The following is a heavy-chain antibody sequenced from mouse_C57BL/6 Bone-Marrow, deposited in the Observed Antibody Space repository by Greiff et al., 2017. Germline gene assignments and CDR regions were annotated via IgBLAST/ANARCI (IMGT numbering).Heavy chain of an antibody. CDR2: ISYDGSN. CDR1: GYSITSGYY. V-gene: IGHV3-6*01. Sequence: EVQRVESGPGLVKPSQSLSLTCSVTGYSITSGYYWNWIRQFPGNKLEWMGYISYDGSNNYNPSLKNRISITRDTSKNQFFLKLNSVTTEDTATYYCARDRRGVDYWGQGTTLTVSS. J-gene: IGHJ2*01. CDR3: ARDRRGVDY.